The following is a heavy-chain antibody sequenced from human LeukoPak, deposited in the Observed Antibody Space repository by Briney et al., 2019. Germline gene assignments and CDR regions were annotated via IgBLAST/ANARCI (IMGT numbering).Heavy chain of an antibody. CDR2: ISSSSSYI. J-gene: IGHJ3*02. D-gene: IGHD3-10*01. CDR1: GFAFSSYS. CDR3: AKTWTMVRGVSGAFDI. V-gene: IGHV3-21*04. Sequence: KSGGSLRLSCAASGFAFSSYSMNWVRQAPGKGLEWVSSISSSSSYIYYADSVKGRFTISRDNAKNSLYLQMNSLRAEDTAVYYCAKTWTMVRGVSGAFDIWGQGTMVTVSS.